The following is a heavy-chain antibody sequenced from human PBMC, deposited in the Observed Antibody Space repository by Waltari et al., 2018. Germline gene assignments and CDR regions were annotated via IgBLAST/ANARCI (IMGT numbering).Heavy chain of an antibody. CDR3: ARERFLNGSGRRLLGGSYS. Sequence: QVQLQQWGAGLLKPSETLSLTCAVYGGSFSGYYWSWIRQPPGKGLEWIGEINHSGSTNYNPSLKSRVTISVDTAKNQFSLKLSSVTAADTAVYYWARERFLNGSGRRLLGGSYSWGQGTLVTVSS. CDR1: GGSFSGYY. D-gene: IGHD3-10*01. J-gene: IGHJ4*02. V-gene: IGHV4-34*01. CDR2: INHSGST.